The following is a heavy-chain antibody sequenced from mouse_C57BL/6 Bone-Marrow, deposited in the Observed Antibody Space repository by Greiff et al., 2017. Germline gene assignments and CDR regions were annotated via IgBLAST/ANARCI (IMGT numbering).Heavy chain of an antibody. J-gene: IGHJ3*01. CDR1: GYAFSSSW. D-gene: IGHD2-5*01. CDR2: IYPGDGDT. V-gene: IGHV1-82*01. Sequence: QVQLQQSGPELVKPGASVKISCKASGYAFSSSWMNWVKQRPGKGLEWIGRIYPGDGDTNYNGKFKGKATLTADKSSSTAYMQLSSLTSEDSAVYFCGGPYYSNPFAYWGQGTLVTVSA. CDR3: GGPYYSNPFAY.